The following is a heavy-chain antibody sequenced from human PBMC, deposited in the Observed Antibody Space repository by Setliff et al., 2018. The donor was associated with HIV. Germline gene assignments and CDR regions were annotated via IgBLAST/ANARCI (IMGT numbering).Heavy chain of an antibody. CDR3: ARDLYGVSATAFDV. D-gene: IGHD6-13*01. CDR1: GFTFNNFW. CDR2: ISGSGDSR. Sequence: GGSLRLSCAASGFTFNNFWMHWVRQAPGKGLEWVSYISGSGDSRAYADSVKGRFTISRDNAKNSLYLQMNSLRVDDTAVYYCARDLYGVSATAFDVWGQGTMVTVSS. V-gene: IGHV3-48*03. J-gene: IGHJ3*01.